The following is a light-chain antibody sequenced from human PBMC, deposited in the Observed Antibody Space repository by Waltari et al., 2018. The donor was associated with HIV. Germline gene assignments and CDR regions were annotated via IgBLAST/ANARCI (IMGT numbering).Light chain of an antibody. Sequence: DIQMTQSPLSLSVSVGARVTLTCQASQDIKHYLNWYQQKPGKAPRLLIYDASSLETGVPSRFSGSGSGTHFTLTISSLRPEDTATYYCQQYDDLEYTFGQGTTLEMK. CDR3: QQYDDLEYT. CDR2: DAS. J-gene: IGKJ2*01. CDR1: QDIKHY. V-gene: IGKV1-33*01.